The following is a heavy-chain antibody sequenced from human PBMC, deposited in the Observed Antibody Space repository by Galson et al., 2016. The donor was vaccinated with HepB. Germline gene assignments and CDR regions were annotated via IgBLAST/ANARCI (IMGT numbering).Heavy chain of an antibody. V-gene: IGHV3-23*01. J-gene: IGHJ5*02. CDR2: ISGSGSST. D-gene: IGHD2-15*01. CDR3: AKRNCSGGSCYHVDH. CDR1: GFTFSAYA. Sequence: SLRLSCAASGFTFSAYAMSWVRQAPWKGLEWVSLISGSGSSTFYANSVKCRFTISRDKSTHTLYLQMKSLRAEDTAVYYCAKRNCSGGSCYHVDHWGQGTLVTVSS.